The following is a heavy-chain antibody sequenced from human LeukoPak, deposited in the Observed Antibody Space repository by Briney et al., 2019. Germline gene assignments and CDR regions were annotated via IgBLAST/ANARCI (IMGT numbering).Heavy chain of an antibody. J-gene: IGHJ3*02. V-gene: IGHV3-53*04. D-gene: IGHD3-16*01. CDR1: GFTVSSNY. CDR2: IYSGGST. CDR3: AREGGGSAFDI. Sequence: GGSLRLSCAASGFTVSSNYMSWVRQAPGKGLEWVSIIYSGGSTYYADSVKGRFTISRHNSKNTLYLQMNSLRAEDTAVYYCAREGGGSAFDIWGQGAMVTVSS.